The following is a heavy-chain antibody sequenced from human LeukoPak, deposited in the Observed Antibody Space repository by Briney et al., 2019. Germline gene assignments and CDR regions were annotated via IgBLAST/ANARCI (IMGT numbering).Heavy chain of an antibody. CDR2: INAGNGNT. J-gene: IGHJ5*02. Sequence: GASVKVSCKASGYTFTSYAMHWVRQAPGQRLEWMGWINAGNGNTKYSQKFQGRVTITRDTSASTAYMELSSLRSEDTAVYYCARDFPTAAGTRGWFDPWGQGTLVTVSS. D-gene: IGHD6-13*01. CDR1: GYTFTSYA. CDR3: ARDFPTAAGTRGWFDP. V-gene: IGHV1-3*01.